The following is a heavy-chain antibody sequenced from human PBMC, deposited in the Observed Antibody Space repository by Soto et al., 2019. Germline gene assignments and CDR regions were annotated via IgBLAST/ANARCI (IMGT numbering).Heavy chain of an antibody. CDR2: IDPSDSYT. CDR3: ARTGGIVVVPAAMHEYYYGMVV. Sequence: GESLKISCKGSGYSFTSYWISCVRQMPGKGLEWMGRIDPSDSYTNYSPSFQGHVTISADKSISTAYLQWSSLKASDTAMYYCARTGGIVVVPAAMHEYYYGMVVWGQGTTVAVFS. V-gene: IGHV5-10-1*01. D-gene: IGHD2-2*01. J-gene: IGHJ6*02. CDR1: GYSFTSYW.